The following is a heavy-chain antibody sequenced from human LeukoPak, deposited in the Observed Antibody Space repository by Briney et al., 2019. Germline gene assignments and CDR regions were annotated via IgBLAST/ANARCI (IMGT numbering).Heavy chain of an antibody. CDR1: GYTFTSYG. D-gene: IGHD1-26*01. V-gene: IGHV1-18*01. Sequence: GASVKVSCKASGYTFTSYGISWVRQAPGQGLEWMGWISAYNGNTNYAQKLQGRVTMTTDTSTSTAYMKLRSLRSDDRAVYYCARDAVGATRWFDPWGQGTLVTVSS. CDR3: ARDAVGATRWFDP. CDR2: ISAYNGNT. J-gene: IGHJ5*02.